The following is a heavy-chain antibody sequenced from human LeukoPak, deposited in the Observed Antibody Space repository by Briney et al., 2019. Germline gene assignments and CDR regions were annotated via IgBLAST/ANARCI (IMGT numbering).Heavy chain of an antibody. V-gene: IGHV3-30*02. Sequence: GGSLRLSCAASGFTFSSYGMHWVRQAPGKGLEWVAFIRFDASNIQCADSVKGRFTIPRDNSKSTLYLQMNSLRAEDTAVYFCAKEGPFSGPVTDYWGQGTLVTVSS. J-gene: IGHJ4*02. CDR3: AKEGPFSGPVTDY. D-gene: IGHD5-12*01. CDR1: GFTFSSYG. CDR2: IRFDASNI.